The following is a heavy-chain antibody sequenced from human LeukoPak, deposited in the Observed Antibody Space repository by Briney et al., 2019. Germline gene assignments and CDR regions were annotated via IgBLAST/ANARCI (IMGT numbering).Heavy chain of an antibody. CDR3: AKDRANWAIDD. J-gene: IGHJ4*02. CDR2: ITTRSSYT. Sequence: GGSLRLSCTASGFTFTDYYMSWIRLAPGKGLEWVSYITTRSSYTNYAGSVKGRFTISRDNAKNSLFLQMNGLRAEDTAVYYCAKDRANWAIDDWGQGTQVTVSS. D-gene: IGHD3-16*01. V-gene: IGHV3-11*06. CDR1: GFTFTDYY.